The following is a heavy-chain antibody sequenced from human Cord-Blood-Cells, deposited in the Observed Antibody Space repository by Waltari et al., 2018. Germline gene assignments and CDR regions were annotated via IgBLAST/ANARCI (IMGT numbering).Heavy chain of an antibody. CDR3: ARDEGANYDSSGYFDY. J-gene: IGHJ4*02. V-gene: IGHV1-2*02. CDR1: GYTFTGYY. CDR2: SNPNSGGT. Sequence: QVQLVQSGAEVKKPGASVKVSCKASGYTFTGYYMHWVRQAPGQGLEWMGWSNPNSGGTNYAQKYQGRVTMTRDTSISTAYMELSRLRSDDTAVYYCARDEGANYDSSGYFDYWGQGTLVTVSS. D-gene: IGHD3-22*01.